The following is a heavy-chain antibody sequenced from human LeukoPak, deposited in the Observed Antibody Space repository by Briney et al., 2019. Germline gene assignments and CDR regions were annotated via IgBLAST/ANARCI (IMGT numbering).Heavy chain of an antibody. Sequence: GRSLRLSCAASGFTLSNYAMHWVRQAPGKGVEGVTVISTDGKDKKYADSVKGRFAISRDNSKNTLDLQMNSLRAEDTAVYYCAKDQKWGPADYYFDSWGQGTLVTVSS. V-gene: IGHV3-30*18. J-gene: IGHJ4*02. CDR3: AKDQKWGPADYYFDS. D-gene: IGHD2-2*01. CDR1: GFTLSNYA. CDR2: ISTDGKDK.